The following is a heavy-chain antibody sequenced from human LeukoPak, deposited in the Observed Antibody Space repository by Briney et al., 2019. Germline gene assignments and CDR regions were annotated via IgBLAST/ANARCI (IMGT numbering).Heavy chain of an antibody. CDR1: GFTFSSCG. J-gene: IGHJ4*02. Sequence: GGSLRLSCAASGFTFSSCGFNWVRQAPGKGLEWVSSIGPTGTDRYYADSVRGRFTISRDNAKNSMYLQMDSLRDEDTAVYYCATETIGRRYDYWGQGTLLTVSS. D-gene: IGHD1-14*01. V-gene: IGHV3-21*01. CDR3: ATETIGRRYDY. CDR2: IGPTGTDR.